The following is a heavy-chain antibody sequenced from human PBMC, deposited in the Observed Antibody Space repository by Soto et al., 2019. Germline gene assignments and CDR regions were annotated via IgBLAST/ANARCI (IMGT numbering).Heavy chain of an antibody. CDR1: GYIIKNYW. CDR3: FRGGVTSRTFDY. V-gene: IGHV5-51*01. CDR2: IFPDDSDT. Sequence: GESLKISCKASGYIIKNYWIGWVRQMPGQGLEWMGIIFPDDSDTRYSPSFQGHVTISVDKSISTAYVQWSSLKASDSAIYYCFRGGVTSRTFDYWGQGTLVTVSS. D-gene: IGHD3-16*01. J-gene: IGHJ4*02.